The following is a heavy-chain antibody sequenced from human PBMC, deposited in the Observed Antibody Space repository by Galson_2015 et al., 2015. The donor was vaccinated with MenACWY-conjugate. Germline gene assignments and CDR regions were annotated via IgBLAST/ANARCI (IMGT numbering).Heavy chain of an antibody. CDR2: INHSGST. Sequence: ETLSLTCAVYGGSFSGYYWSWIRQPPGKGLEWIGEINHSGSTNYNPSLKSRVTISVDTSKNQFSLKLSSVTAADTAVYYCARGGLYSSGHDAFDIWGQGTMVTVSS. D-gene: IGHD6-19*01. CDR1: GGSFSGYY. CDR3: ARGGLYSSGHDAFDI. V-gene: IGHV4-34*01. J-gene: IGHJ3*02.